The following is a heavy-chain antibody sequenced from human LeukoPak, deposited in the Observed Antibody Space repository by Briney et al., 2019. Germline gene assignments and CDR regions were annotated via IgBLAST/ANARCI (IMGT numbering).Heavy chain of an antibody. CDR1: GFTFSSYA. CDR3: AGSHSGYEADAFDI. D-gene: IGHD5-12*01. V-gene: IGHV3-30-3*01. J-gene: IGHJ3*02. Sequence: GGSLRLSCAASGFTFSSYAMHWVRQAPGKGLEWVAVISYDGSNKYYADSVKGRFTISRDNAKNSLYLQMNSLRAEDTAVYYCAGSHSGYEADAFDIWGQGTMVTVSS. CDR2: ISYDGSNK.